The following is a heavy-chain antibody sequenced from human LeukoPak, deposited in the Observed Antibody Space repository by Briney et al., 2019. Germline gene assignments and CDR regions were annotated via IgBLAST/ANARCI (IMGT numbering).Heavy chain of an antibody. CDR1: GGSISSYY. CDR2: VYTSGSS. J-gene: IGHJ5*02. V-gene: IGHV4-4*07. D-gene: IGHD3-3*01. Sequence: PSETLSLTCSVSGGSISSYYWSWIRQPAGKGLEWIGRVYTSGSSNYNPSLKSRVTMSLDTSKNQFSLQLNSVTPEDTAVYYCAREVWVTLRFLEWAPYNWFDPWGQGTLVTVSS. CDR3: AREVWVTLRFLEWAPYNWFDP.